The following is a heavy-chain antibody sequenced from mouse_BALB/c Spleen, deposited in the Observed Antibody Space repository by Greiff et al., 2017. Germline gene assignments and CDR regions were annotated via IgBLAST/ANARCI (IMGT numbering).Heavy chain of an antibody. J-gene: IGHJ3*01. CDR2: ISSGGSST. V-gene: IGHV5-6*01. CDR1: GFTFSSYG. D-gene: IGHD2-4*01. CDR3: ARQGNDYVWFAY. Sequence: EVQRVESGGDLVKPGGSLKLSCAASGFTFSSYGMSWVRQTPDKRLEWVATISSGGSSTYYPDSVTGRFTISRTNAKNTLYLQMSSLKSEDTAMYYCARQGNDYVWFAYWGQGTLVTVSA.